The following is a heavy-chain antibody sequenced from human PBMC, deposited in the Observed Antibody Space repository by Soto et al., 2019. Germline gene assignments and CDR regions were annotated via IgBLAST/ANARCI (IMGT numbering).Heavy chain of an antibody. CDR1: GFIFSNAW. D-gene: IGHD4-17*01. V-gene: IGHV3-15*07. CDR3: TTDSYMTNIIVRFDY. J-gene: IGHJ4*01. CDR2: VKSKTDGGTT. Sequence: EVHLVESGGGLVKPGGSLRLSCAASGFIFSNAWINWVRQAPGKGLEWVGRVKSKTDGGTTDFAAPVKGRFAISRDDLTNMVYLEMNSLKTEDTAIYYCTTDSYMTNIIVRFDYWGHGTLVTVSS.